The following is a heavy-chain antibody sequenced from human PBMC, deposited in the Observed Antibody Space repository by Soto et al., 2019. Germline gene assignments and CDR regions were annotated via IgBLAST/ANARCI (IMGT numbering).Heavy chain of an antibody. V-gene: IGHV4-59*01. CDR3: ARAYGGFDNGLDV. J-gene: IGHJ6*02. D-gene: IGHD5-12*01. CDR1: GDSIRSYY. Sequence: SETLSLTCTVSGDSIRSYYWTWIRQPPGKGLELIGYIYYSGSTRYNTSLKTRVTISVDMSKNQFSLKLSSVIAADAAVYYCARAYGGFDNGLDVWGQGTAVTVSS. CDR2: IYYSGST.